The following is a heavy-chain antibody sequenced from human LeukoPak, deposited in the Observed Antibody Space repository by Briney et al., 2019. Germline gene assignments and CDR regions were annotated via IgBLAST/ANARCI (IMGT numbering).Heavy chain of an antibody. Sequence: SETLSLTCTVSGVSISSYYWSWIRQPPGKGLEWIGYIYYSGSTNYNPSLKSRVTISVDTSKNQFSLKLSSVTAADTAVYYCARGKIPYYDFWSGYYYYYGMDVWGQGTTVTVSS. D-gene: IGHD3-3*01. CDR3: ARGKIPYYDFWSGYYYYYGMDV. V-gene: IGHV4-59*01. CDR1: GVSISSYY. CDR2: IYYSGST. J-gene: IGHJ6*02.